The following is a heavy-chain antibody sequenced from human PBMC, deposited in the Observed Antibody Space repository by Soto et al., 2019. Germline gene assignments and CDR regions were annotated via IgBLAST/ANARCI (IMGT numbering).Heavy chain of an antibody. CDR2: IRSKANSYAT. V-gene: IGHV3-73*01. Sequence: PGGSLRLSCAASGFTFSGSAMHWVRQASGKGLEWVGRIRSKANSYATAYAASVKGRFTISRDDSKNTAYLQMNSLKTEDTAVYYCTRLGSDYGMDVWGQGTTVTVSS. J-gene: IGHJ6*02. D-gene: IGHD3-10*01. CDR3: TRLGSDYGMDV. CDR1: GFTFSGSA.